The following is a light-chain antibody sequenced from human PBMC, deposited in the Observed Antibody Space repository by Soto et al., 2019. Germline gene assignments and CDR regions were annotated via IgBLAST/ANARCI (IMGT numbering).Light chain of an antibody. J-gene: IGLJ2*01. CDR2: AVS. V-gene: IGLV2-23*02. CDR3: CSYAGSVV. CDR1: SSDVGSHNL. Sequence: QSALTQPASVSGSPGQSITLSCTGSSSDVGSHNLVSWYQQYPDRAPKLMIYAVSTRPSGVSNRFSGSKSGNTASLTISGLQAEDEAHYYCCSYAGSVVFGGGTKVTVL.